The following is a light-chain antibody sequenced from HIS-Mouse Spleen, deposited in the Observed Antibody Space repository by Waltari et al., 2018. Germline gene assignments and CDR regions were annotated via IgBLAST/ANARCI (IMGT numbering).Light chain of an antibody. J-gene: IGLJ2*01. CDR3: YSTDSSGNHRV. Sequence: SYELTQPPSVSVSPGQTARITCPGDALPTKYAYWYQQKSGHAPVLVIYEDSKRPSVIPGRFSGSSSGTMATLTISGAQVEDEADYYCYSTDSSGNHRVFGGGTKLTVL. CDR1: ALPTKY. V-gene: IGLV3-10*01. CDR2: EDS.